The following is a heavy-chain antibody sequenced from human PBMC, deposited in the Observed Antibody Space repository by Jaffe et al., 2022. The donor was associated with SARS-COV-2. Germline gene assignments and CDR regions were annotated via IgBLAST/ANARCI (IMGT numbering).Heavy chain of an antibody. D-gene: IGHD1-26*01. CDR1: GFTVSSNY. CDR3: ARARVGRAAYYFDY. J-gene: IGHJ4*02. V-gene: IGHV3-53*01. Sequence: EVQLVESGGGLIQPGGSLRLSCAASGFTVSSNYMSWVRQAPGKGLEWVSVIYSGGSTYYADSVKGRFTISRDNSKNTLYLQMNSLRAEDTAVYYCARARVGRAAYYFDYWGQGTLVTVSS. CDR2: IYSGGST.